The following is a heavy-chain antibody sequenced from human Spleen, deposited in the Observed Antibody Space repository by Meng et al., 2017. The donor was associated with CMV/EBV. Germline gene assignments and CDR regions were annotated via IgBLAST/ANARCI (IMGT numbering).Heavy chain of an antibody. CDR3: AKIAGTTGGFDP. V-gene: IGHV3-23*01. Sequence: SDAASGFTVSSYAMSWVRQAPGKGLEWVSAISGSGGSTYYTDSVKGRFTISRDNSKNTLYLQMNSLRAEDTAVYYCAKIAGTTGGFDPWGQGTLVTVSS. CDR2: ISGSGGST. J-gene: IGHJ5*02. CDR1: GFTVSSYA. D-gene: IGHD1-20*01.